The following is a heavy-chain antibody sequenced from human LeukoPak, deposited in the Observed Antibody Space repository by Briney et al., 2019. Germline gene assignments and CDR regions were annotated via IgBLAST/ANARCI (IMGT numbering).Heavy chain of an antibody. CDR1: GFTFTVYN. D-gene: IGHD2-15*01. CDR3: ARVHGGYPFDQ. V-gene: IGHV1-2*02. J-gene: IGHJ4*02. CDR2: INPNNGGT. Sequence: ASVKVSCKASGFTFTVYNIHWVRQAPGQGLEWMGWINPNNGGTNYAQKFQGRVTMTRDTSISTAYMELSRLRSDDTAVYYCARVHGGYPFDQWGQGTLVTVSS.